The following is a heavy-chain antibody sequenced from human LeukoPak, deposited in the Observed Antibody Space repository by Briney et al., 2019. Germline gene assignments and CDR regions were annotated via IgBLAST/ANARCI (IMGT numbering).Heavy chain of an antibody. Sequence: ASVKVSCKASGYTFTGYYMHWVRQAPGQGLEWMGWINPNRGGTNYAQKFQGRVTMTRDTSISTAYMEMSSLRSDDTAVYYCARDRNKNWECDYWGQGTLVAVSS. CDR3: ARDRNKNWECDY. CDR1: GYTFTGYY. V-gene: IGHV1-2*02. CDR2: INPNRGGT. J-gene: IGHJ4*02. D-gene: IGHD1-26*01.